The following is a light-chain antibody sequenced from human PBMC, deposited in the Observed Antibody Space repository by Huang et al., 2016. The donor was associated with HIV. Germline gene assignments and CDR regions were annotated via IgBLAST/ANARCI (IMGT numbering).Light chain of an antibody. J-gene: IGKJ4*01. CDR3: LQHSGYPRVT. Sequence: DIQMTQSPFAMSASVGDRVTITCRASQGVRNYLAWVQQKPVKVPLRLIYAASSLQSGVPSEFSGSRAGTEFALTVTSLQPEDFATYYCLQHSGYPRVTFGGGTKVEIK. CDR1: QGVRNY. V-gene: IGKV1-17*03. CDR2: AAS.